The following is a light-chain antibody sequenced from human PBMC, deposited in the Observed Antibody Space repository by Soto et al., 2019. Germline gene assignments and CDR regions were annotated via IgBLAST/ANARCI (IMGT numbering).Light chain of an antibody. CDR1: QSVGNY. Sequence: EKVLTQSPATLSLSPGERATLSCRASQSVGNYVACYQQKPGQAPRRLIHDASNRATGIPAMFSGSASGTDFTLTISSLEPEDFAIYDCQQRSNWLFGPGTKVDIK. V-gene: IGKV3-11*01. J-gene: IGKJ3*01. CDR3: QQRSNWL. CDR2: DAS.